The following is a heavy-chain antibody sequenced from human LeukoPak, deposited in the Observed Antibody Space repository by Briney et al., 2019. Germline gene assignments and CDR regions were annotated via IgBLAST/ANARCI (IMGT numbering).Heavy chain of an antibody. Sequence: SETLSLTCTVSGGSISSYYWSWIRQPAGKGLEWIGRIYSSGSTNYNPSLKSRVTMSVDTSKNQFSLNLSSVTAADTAIYYCATSYDYNMAAWGKGTTVTVSS. V-gene: IGHV4-4*07. J-gene: IGHJ6*03. CDR1: GGSISSYY. CDR2: IYSSGST. CDR3: ATSYDYNMAA.